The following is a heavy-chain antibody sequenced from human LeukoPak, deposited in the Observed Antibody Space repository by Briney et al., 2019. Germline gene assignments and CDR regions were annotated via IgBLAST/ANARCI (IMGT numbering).Heavy chain of an antibody. J-gene: IGHJ4*02. CDR3: ARVVNPKGYCSSTSCPPVVYFDY. CDR2: IYYSGST. V-gene: IGHV4-59*01. CDR1: GGSSSSYY. D-gene: IGHD2-2*01. Sequence: SETLSLTCTVSGGSSSSYYWSWIRQPPGKGLEWIGYIYYSGSTNYNPSLKSRVTISVDTSKNQFSLKLSSVTAADTAVYYCARVVNPKGYCSSTSCPPVVYFDYWGQGTLVTVSS.